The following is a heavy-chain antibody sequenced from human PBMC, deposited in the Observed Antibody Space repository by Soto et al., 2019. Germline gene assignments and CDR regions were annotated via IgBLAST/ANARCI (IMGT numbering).Heavy chain of an antibody. Sequence: GGSLRLSCAASGFTFTSYAMSWVRQAPGKGLEWVSTISGTGVSTYYPDSVKGRFTISRDNSKNTVYLQMNSLRAEDAAVYYCAKEMTSGYYLFDYWGQGTLVTVSS. J-gene: IGHJ4*02. CDR2: ISGTGVST. CDR1: GFTFTSYA. V-gene: IGHV3-23*01. D-gene: IGHD3-22*01. CDR3: AKEMTSGYYLFDY.